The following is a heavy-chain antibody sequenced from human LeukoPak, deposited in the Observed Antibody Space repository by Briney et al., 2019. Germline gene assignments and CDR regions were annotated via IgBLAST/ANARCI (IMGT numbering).Heavy chain of an antibody. V-gene: IGHV4-59*01. CDR3: ARSRKSGAGVAATFDY. Sequence: SETLSLTCTVSGGSISSYYWSWIRQPPGKGLEWIGYIYYSGSTNYNPSLKSRVTISVDTSKNQFSLKLSSVTAADTAVYYSARSRKSGAGVAATFDYWGQGTLVTVSS. J-gene: IGHJ4*02. CDR1: GGSISSYY. D-gene: IGHD2-15*01. CDR2: IYYSGST.